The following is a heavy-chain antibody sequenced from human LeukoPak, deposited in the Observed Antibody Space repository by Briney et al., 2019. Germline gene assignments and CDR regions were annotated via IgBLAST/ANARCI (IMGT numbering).Heavy chain of an antibody. CDR1: GFTFSSYA. V-gene: IGHV3-23*01. D-gene: IGHD3-22*01. Sequence: PGGSLRLSCAASGFTFSSYAMSWVRQAPGKGLEWVSAISGSGGSTYYADSVKGRFTISRDNAKNSLYLQMNSLRAEDTAVYYCARVTTYYYDSSGYSRYYYYYMDVWGKGTTVTVSS. CDR3: ARVTTYYYDSSGYSRYYYYYMDV. J-gene: IGHJ6*03. CDR2: ISGSGGST.